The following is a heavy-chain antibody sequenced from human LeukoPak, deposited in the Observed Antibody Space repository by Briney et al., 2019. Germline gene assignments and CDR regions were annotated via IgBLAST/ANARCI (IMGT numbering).Heavy chain of an antibody. CDR1: GFTFSSYG. V-gene: IGHV3-30*18. D-gene: IGHD1-26*01. CDR2: ISYDGGNK. CDR3: AKDQSPHSGSYLFDY. Sequence: GGSLRLSCAASGFTFSSYGMHWVRQAPGKGLEWVAVISYDGGNKYYADSVKGRFTISRDNSKNTLYLQMNSLRAEDTAVYYCAKDQSPHSGSYLFDYWGQGTLVTVSS. J-gene: IGHJ4*02.